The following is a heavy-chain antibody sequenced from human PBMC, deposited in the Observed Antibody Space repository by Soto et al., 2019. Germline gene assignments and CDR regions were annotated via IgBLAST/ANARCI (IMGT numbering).Heavy chain of an antibody. J-gene: IGHJ3*02. V-gene: IGHV4-39*01. D-gene: IGHD3-22*01. CDR3: ARHALDYYDSSGYFRLGDFEI. Sequence: PSETLSLTCTVSGGSISSSSYYWGWIRQPPGKGLEWIGSIYYSGSTYHNPSLKSRVTISVDTSKNQFSLKLSSVTAADTAVYYCARHALDYYDSSGYFRLGDFEIWGQVTMVTVSS. CDR1: GGSISSSSYY. CDR2: IYYSGST.